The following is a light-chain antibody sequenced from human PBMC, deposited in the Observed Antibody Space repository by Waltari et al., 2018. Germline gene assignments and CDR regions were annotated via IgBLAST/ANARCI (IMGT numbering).Light chain of an antibody. V-gene: IGLV2-14*01. CDR1: SSDVGGYDY. CDR2: DVN. CDR3: SSYTSSSTLV. J-gene: IGLJ3*02. Sequence: QSALTQPASVSGSPGQSITISCTGTSSDVGGYDYASWYQQNPGKAPKLMIYDVNNRPPGVSNRLSGSKSGNTASLTISGLQDEDEAYYYCSSYTSSSTLVFGGGTKLTVL.